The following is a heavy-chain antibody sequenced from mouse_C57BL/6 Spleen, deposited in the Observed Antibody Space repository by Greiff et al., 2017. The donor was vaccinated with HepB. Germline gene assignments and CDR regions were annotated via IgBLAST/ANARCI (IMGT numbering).Heavy chain of an antibody. CDR1: GFTFSSYG. CDR2: ISSGGSYT. Sequence: DVMLVESGGDLVKPGGSLKLSCAASGFTFSSYGMSWVRQTPDKRLEWVATISSGGSYTYYPDSVKGRFTISRDNAKNTLYLQMSSLKSEDTAMYYCARDDADWFAYWGQGTLVTVSA. J-gene: IGHJ3*01. V-gene: IGHV5-6*02. D-gene: IGHD2-3*01. CDR3: ARDDADWFAY.